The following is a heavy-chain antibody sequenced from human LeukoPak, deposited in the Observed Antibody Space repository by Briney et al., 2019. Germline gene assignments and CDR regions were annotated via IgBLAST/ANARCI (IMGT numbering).Heavy chain of an antibody. CDR1: GFTFSSYG. CDR3: ARSLGMVRGVIITLAYYYGMDV. J-gene: IGHJ6*02. CDR2: IWYDGSNK. Sequence: PGGSLRLSCAASGFTFSSYGMHWVRQAPGKGLEWVAVIWYDGSNKYYADSVKGRFTISRDNSKNTLYLQMNSLRAEDTAVYYYARSLGMVRGVIITLAYYYGMDVWGQGTTVTVSS. D-gene: IGHD3-10*01. V-gene: IGHV3-33*01.